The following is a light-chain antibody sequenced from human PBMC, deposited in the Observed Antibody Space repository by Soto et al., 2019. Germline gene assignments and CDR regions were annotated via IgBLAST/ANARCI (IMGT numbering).Light chain of an antibody. V-gene: IGKV3-11*01. CDR2: DAS. CDR1: QSVSSY. CDR3: QQRINWPPWT. Sequence: EIVLTQSPATLSLSPGERATLSCRASQSVSSYLAWYQQKPGQAPRLLIYDASNRATGIPARFSGSGSGTDFTLTISSLEPEDFAVYYSQQRINWPPWTFCQGNKVEIK. J-gene: IGKJ1*01.